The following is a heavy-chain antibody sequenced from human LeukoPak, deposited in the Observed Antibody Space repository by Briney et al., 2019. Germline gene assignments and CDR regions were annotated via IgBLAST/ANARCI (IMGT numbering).Heavy chain of an antibody. CDR3: TRDPDYGDPD. J-gene: IGHJ4*02. CDR2: ITSSGRST. Sequence: GGSLRLSCTASGFSFSDHYMTCMRQAPGKGLEWISYITSSGRSTDYADSVKGRFIISRDNAMNSLFLQMSSLRVDDTAVYYCTRDPDYGDPDWGQGTLVTVSS. CDR1: GFSFSDHY. D-gene: IGHD2-21*01. V-gene: IGHV3-11*01.